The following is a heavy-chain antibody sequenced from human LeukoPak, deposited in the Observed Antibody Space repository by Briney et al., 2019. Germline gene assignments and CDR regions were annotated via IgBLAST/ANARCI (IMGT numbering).Heavy chain of an antibody. CDR1: GFTFSNYA. Sequence: GSLRLSCAASGFTFSNYAMSWVRPAPGKGLEWVSGTSGSGGSTYYADSVEGRFTMSRDNSKNILNLQMNNLRDEDTAVYYCVKDRGRAYCSGATCYFDYWGQGTLVTVSS. CDR2: TSGSGGST. CDR3: VKDRGRAYCSGATCYFDY. J-gene: IGHJ4*02. D-gene: IGHD2-15*01. V-gene: IGHV3-23*01.